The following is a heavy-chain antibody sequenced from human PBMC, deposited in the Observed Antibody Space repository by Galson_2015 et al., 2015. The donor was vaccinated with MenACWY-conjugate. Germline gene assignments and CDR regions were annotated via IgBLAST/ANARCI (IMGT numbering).Heavy chain of an antibody. CDR2: INAGNGNT. CDR3: ARESYSSRWIYFDY. J-gene: IGHJ4*02. CDR1: GYTFTSYA. D-gene: IGHD6-13*01. V-gene: IGHV1-3*01. Sequence: SVKVSCKASGYTFTSYAMHWVRQAPGQRLEWMGWINAGNGNTKYSQKFQGRVTITRDTSESTAYMELSSLRSEDTAVYYCARESYSSRWIYFDYWGQGTLVTVSS.